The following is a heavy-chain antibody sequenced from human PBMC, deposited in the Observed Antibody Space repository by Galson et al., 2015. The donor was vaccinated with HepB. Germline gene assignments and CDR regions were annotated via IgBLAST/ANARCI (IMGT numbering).Heavy chain of an antibody. CDR3: ARDFDYGDYEDWFDP. V-gene: IGHV3-48*04. D-gene: IGHD4-17*01. CDR2: ISSSGYTI. Sequence: SLRLSCAASGFTFSSYSMNWVRQAPGKGLEWLSYISSSGYTIYYADSVKGRFTISRDNAKNSLYLQMNSLRAEDTAVYYCARDFDYGDYEDWFDPWGQGTLVTVSS. J-gene: IGHJ5*02. CDR1: GFTFSSYS.